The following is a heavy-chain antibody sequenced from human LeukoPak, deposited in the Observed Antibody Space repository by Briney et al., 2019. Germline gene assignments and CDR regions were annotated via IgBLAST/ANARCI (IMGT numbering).Heavy chain of an antibody. CDR1: GFDFDDYG. J-gene: IGHJ4*02. D-gene: IGHD5-12*01. CDR2: IIWNGAST. Sequence: GGPLRLSCAASGFDFDDYGMSWVRQAPGKGLEWVSGIIWNGASTSYADSVKGRFTISRDNAKNSLYLQMNSLRDEDTALYYCARGYSGYDFGRYFDSWGQGTLVTVSS. CDR3: ARGYSGYDFGRYFDS. V-gene: IGHV3-20*04.